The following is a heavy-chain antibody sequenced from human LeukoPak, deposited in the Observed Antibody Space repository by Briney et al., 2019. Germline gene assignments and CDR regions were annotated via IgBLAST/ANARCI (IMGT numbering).Heavy chain of an antibody. CDR2: IYHSGST. Sequence: SETLSLTCAVSGGSISSSNWWSWVRQPPGKGLEWIGEIYHSGSTNYNPSLKSRVTISVDKSKNQFSLKLSSVTAADTAVYYCARGNFGVVIHAFDIWGQGTMVTVSS. J-gene: IGHJ3*02. CDR3: ARGNFGVVIHAFDI. V-gene: IGHV4-4*02. D-gene: IGHD3-3*01. CDR1: GGSISSSNW.